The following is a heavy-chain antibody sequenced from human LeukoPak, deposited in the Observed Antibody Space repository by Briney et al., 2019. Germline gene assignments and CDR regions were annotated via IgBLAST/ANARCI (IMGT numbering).Heavy chain of an antibody. CDR3: ADGATLDY. V-gene: IGHV4-59*01. D-gene: IGHD3-10*01. CDR1: GDSISSYS. J-gene: IGHJ4*02. CDR2: IYYTGST. Sequence: SETLSLTCTVSGDSISSYSWSWIRRPPGKGLEWIGNIYYTGSTNYNPSLESRVTISVDTSKNQFSLKLASVTAADTAVYYCADGATLDYWGLGTLVTVSS.